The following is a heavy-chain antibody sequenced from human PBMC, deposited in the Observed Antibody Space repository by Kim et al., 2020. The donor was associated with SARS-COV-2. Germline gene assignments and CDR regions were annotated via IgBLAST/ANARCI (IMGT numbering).Heavy chain of an antibody. Sequence: ASVKVSCKASGYTFTDYFIHWVRQAPGEGPEWMGWINPKTTNTKYAQKLQGRITLTRDTSINTVYMDLTGLTSADTAVYFCARDFCRGGNCYGQVDFWGQGTLVTVSS. CDR3: ARDFCRGGNCYGQVDF. CDR2: INPKTTNT. V-gene: IGHV1-2*02. CDR1: GYTFTDYF. D-gene: IGHD2-15*01. J-gene: IGHJ4*01.